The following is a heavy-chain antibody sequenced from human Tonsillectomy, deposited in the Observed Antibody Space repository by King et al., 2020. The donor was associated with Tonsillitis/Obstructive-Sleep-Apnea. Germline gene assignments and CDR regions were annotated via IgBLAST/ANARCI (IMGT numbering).Heavy chain of an antibody. CDR3: ARSVVPYYYYGLDV. D-gene: IGHD4-23*01. CDR1: GYTFTSYA. J-gene: IGHJ6*02. V-gene: IGHV1-18*01. CDR2: IGPYNGNT. Sequence: VQLVESGAEVKKPGASVKVSCKASGYTFTSYAFSWVRQAPGQGLEWMGWIGPYNGNTNYAQKFQGRVTMTTDTSTSTAYMELRSLRSDDTAVYYCARSVVPYYYYGLDVWGQGTTVTVSS.